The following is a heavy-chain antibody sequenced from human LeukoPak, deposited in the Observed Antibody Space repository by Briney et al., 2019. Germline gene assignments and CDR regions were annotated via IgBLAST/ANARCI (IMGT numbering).Heavy chain of an antibody. CDR3: ARVGGIRGFDY. D-gene: IGHD6-13*01. CDR2: ILYDGSNK. CDR1: GFTFSTYA. V-gene: IGHV3-30*04. Sequence: GGSLRLSCAASGFTFSTYAMHWVRQAPGKGLEWAALILYDGSNKYYADSVKGRFTISRDNSKNTLYLQMNSLRAEDTAVYYCARVGGIRGFDYWGQGTLVTVSS. J-gene: IGHJ4*02.